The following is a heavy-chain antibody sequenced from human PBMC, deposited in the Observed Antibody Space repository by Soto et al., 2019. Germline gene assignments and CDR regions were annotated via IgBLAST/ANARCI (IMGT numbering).Heavy chain of an antibody. V-gene: IGHV5-51*01. Sequence: PGESLKISCKCSGYSFTSYWIVLVRQMPGKGLEWMGIIYPGDSDTRYSPSFQGQVTISADKSISTAYLQWSSLKASDTAMYYCARPSGYSSGWSGTDVWGKGTTVTVSS. CDR3: ARPSGYSSGWSGTDV. CDR2: IYPGDSDT. J-gene: IGHJ6*04. D-gene: IGHD6-19*01. CDR1: GYSFTSYW.